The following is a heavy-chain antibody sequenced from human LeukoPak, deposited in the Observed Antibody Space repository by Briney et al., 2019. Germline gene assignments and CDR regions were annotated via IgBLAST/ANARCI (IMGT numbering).Heavy chain of an antibody. V-gene: IGHV3-48*04. Sequence: QSGGSLRLSCAASVFTFSSYSMNRVRQAPGKGVEWVSYISSSGSTIYYADSVKGRFTISRDNAKNSLYLQMNSLRAEDTAVYYCARALGSSIVVAITSAFDIWSQGTMVTVSS. CDR3: ARALGSSIVVAITSAFDI. CDR1: VFTFSSYS. D-gene: IGHD3-22*01. CDR2: ISSSGSTI. J-gene: IGHJ3*02.